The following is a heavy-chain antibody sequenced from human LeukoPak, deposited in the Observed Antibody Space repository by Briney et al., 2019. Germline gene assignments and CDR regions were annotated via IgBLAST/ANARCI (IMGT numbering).Heavy chain of an antibody. Sequence: GGSLRLSCAASGFAFSSYSMNWVRQAPGKGLEWVSSISSSSSYIYYADSVKGRFTISRDNAKNSLYLQMNSLRAEDTAVYYCAREVGRRFDYWGQGTLVTVSS. D-gene: IGHD1-26*01. CDR1: GFAFSSYS. J-gene: IGHJ4*02. CDR3: AREVGRRFDY. V-gene: IGHV3-21*01. CDR2: ISSSSSYI.